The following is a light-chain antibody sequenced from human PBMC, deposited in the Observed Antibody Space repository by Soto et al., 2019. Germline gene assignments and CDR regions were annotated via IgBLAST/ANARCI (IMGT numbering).Light chain of an antibody. CDR1: SSDINAYAY. V-gene: IGLV2-14*03. CDR2: DVN. Sequence: QSALTQPASVSGSPGQSIAISCTGTSSDINAYAYVSWYQQHPGKIPKLIVFDVNYRPSGVSSRFSGPKFGNTASLTFSGLQSEDEADYYCGSYTRSNSVIFGGGTKVTVL. CDR3: GSYTRSNSVI. J-gene: IGLJ2*01.